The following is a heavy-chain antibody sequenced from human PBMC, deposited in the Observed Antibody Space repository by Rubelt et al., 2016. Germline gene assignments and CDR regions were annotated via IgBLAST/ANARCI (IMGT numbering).Heavy chain of an antibody. CDR2: IYYSGST. D-gene: IGHD1-26*01. CDR1: GGSISSGGYY. CDR3: ARHHGELLRNYVDY. V-gene: IGHV4-39*01. J-gene: IGHJ4*02. Sequence: QVQLQESGPGLVKPSQTLSLTCTVSGGSISSGGYYWGWIRQPPGKGLEWIGSIYYSGSTYYNPSLKSGVTISVDTSKNQFSLKLSSVTAADTAVYYCARHHGELLRNYVDYWGQGTLVTVSS.